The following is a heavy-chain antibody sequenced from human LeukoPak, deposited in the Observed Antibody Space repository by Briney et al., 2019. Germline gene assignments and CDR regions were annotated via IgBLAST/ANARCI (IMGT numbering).Heavy chain of an antibody. CDR2: IWYDGSNK. D-gene: IGHD3-3*01. V-gene: IGHV3-33*06. CDR3: AKESGFFEWLLDY. Sequence: PGRSLRLSCAASGFTFSSYGMHWVRQAPGKGLEWVAVIWYDGSNKYYADSVKGRFTISRDNSKNTLYLQMNSLRAEDTAVYYCAKESGFFEWLLDYWGQGTLVTVSS. CDR1: GFTFSSYG. J-gene: IGHJ4*02.